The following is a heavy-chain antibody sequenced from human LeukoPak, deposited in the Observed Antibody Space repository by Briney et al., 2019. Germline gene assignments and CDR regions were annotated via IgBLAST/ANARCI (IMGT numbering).Heavy chain of an antibody. Sequence: SETLFLTCTVSGGSISSYYWSWIRQPPGQGLEWIGEINHSGSTNYNPSLKSRVTISVDTAKNQFSLKLSSVPATGTGVDCGARKGSHDFWSGYYKGRGAFDIWGQGAMVTVSS. D-gene: IGHD3-3*01. CDR1: GGSISSYY. CDR2: INHSGST. V-gene: IGHV4-34*01. J-gene: IGHJ3*02. CDR3: ARKGSHDFWSGYYKGRGAFDI.